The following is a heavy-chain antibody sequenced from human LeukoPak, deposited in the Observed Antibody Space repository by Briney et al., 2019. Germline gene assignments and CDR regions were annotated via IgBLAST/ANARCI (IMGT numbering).Heavy chain of an antibody. D-gene: IGHD4-11*01. J-gene: IGHJ5*02. CDR1: GFTFSSYA. CDR3: AKGKAYNNLDWFDP. Sequence: PGGSLRLSCAASGFTFSSYAMTCVRQAPGKGLEWVSSIVGRGDETFYADSVKGRFTISRDNSKNTLYLQMNSLRDVDTAVYYCAKGKAYNNLDWFDPWGQGTLVTVSS. V-gene: IGHV3-23*01. CDR2: IVGRGDET.